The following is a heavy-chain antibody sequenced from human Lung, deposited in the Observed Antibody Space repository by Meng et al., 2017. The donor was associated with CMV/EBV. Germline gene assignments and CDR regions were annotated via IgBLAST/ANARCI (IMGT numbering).Heavy chain of an antibody. D-gene: IGHD1-26*01. Sequence: SCAASGFTFSNFWMNWVRQAPGQGLEWVSNIEDNGSGVYYVDSVKGRFTIFRDNARNSLYLQMDSLRVEDTAVYYCYMGHYSGAWGQGTLVTVAS. J-gene: IGHJ5*02. CDR2: IEDNGSGV. V-gene: IGHV3-7*01. CDR1: GFTFSNFW. CDR3: YMGHYSGA.